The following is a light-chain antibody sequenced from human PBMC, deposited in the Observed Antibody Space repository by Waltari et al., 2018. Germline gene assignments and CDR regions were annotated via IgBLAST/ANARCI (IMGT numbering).Light chain of an antibody. CDR3: LMYMGSGIWV. CDR1: SCPISHTPY. V-gene: IGLV8-61*01. CDR2: KIH. J-gene: IGLJ2*01. Sequence: QTVVTQEPSLSVSPGGTVTLPCAFSSCPISHTPYFSWYRQTPGQAPRTPIYKIHSRSAGVPDRFSGSFLGNTAALTITGAQADDESDYYCLMYMGSGIWVFGGGTQVTVL.